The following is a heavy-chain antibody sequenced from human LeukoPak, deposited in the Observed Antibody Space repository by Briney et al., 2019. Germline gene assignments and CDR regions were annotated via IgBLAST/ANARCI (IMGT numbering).Heavy chain of an antibody. CDR2: ILNNDIGGNA. Sequence: GGSLRLSCTASGFTFSSSTMSWVRQAPGKRPEWVSGILNNDIGGNAYYADAVKGRFTISRDDSKSTLYLGMNSLRAEDTAMYYCVKEIKYVRATYLHSWGQGTLVTVSS. CDR3: VKEIKYVRATYLHS. J-gene: IGHJ4*02. D-gene: IGHD1-26*01. CDR1: GFTFSSST. V-gene: IGHV3-23*01.